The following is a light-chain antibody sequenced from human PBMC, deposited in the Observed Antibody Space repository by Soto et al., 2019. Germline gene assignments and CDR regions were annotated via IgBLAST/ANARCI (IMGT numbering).Light chain of an antibody. Sequence: EIVMTQSPATLSVSPGERATLSCRASQSVSSTLAWYQQKPGQAPRLLMYGASIRATGIPARFSGGGSGTQFTLTISSLQSEDFAVYYCQQYDNWPYTFGQGTKLEIK. CDR1: QSVSST. CDR2: GAS. V-gene: IGKV3-15*01. CDR3: QQYDNWPYT. J-gene: IGKJ2*01.